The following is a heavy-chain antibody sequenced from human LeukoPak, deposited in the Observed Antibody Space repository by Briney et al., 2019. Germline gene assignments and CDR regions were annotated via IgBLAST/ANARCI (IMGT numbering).Heavy chain of an antibody. CDR3: AKDTSIGRYCTNGVCSPFDY. V-gene: IGHV3-23*01. J-gene: IGHJ4*02. CDR1: GFTFSSYA. D-gene: IGHD2-8*01. CDR2: TSDTGATT. Sequence: GGSLRLSCAGSGFTFSSYAMSWVRQAPGKGLEWVSATSDTGATTYDADSVKGRFTISRDNSRSTLYLQMNSLRAEDTALYYCAKDTSIGRYCTNGVCSPFDYWGQGTLVTVSS.